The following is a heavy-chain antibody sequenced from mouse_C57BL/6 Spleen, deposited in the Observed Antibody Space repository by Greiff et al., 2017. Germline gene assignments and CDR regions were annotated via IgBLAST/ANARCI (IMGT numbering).Heavy chain of an antibody. Sequence: EVQLVESGGDLVKPGGSLKLSCAASGFTFSSYGMSWVRQTPDKRLEWVATISSGGSYTYYPDSVKGRFTISRDNAKNNLYLQMSSLKSEDTAMYYCARQYDGYYRAMDYWGQGTSVTVSS. CDR3: ARQYDGYYRAMDY. CDR1: GFTFSSYG. J-gene: IGHJ4*01. CDR2: ISSGGSYT. V-gene: IGHV5-6*01. D-gene: IGHD2-3*01.